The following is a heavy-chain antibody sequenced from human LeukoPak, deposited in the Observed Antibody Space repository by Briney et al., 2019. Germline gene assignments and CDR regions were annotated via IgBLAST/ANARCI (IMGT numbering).Heavy chain of an antibody. CDR2: ISAYNGNT. J-gene: IGHJ4*02. Sequence: ASVKASCKASGYTFTSYGISWVRQAPGQGLERMGWISAYNGNTNYAQKLQGRVTMTTDTSTSTAYMELRSLRSDDTAVYYCARVSVSIQLWPGVDYWGQGTLVTVSS. CDR1: GYTFTSYG. CDR3: ARVSVSIQLWPGVDY. V-gene: IGHV1-18*01. D-gene: IGHD5-18*01.